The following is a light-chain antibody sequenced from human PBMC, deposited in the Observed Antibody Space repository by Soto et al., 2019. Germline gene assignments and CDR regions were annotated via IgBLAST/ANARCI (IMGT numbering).Light chain of an antibody. CDR3: QQYHDSPRT. CDR1: QSITSRL. V-gene: IGKV3-20*01. CDR2: GAS. Sequence: EIVLTQSPGTLSLSPGERATLSCRASQSITSRLLAWYQQKPGQAPRLLIYGASSRATGIPDRFSGGGSGTDFTLTLSRLEPEDFAMYYCQQYHDSPRTFGQGTKVEIK. J-gene: IGKJ1*01.